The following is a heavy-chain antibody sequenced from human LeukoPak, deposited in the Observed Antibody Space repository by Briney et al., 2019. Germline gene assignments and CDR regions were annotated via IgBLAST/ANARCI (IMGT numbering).Heavy chain of an antibody. V-gene: IGHV3-74*01. CDR3: AGYVSSGRRDAFDI. CDR1: GFMFSKSW. J-gene: IGHJ3*02. D-gene: IGHD3-22*01. CDR2: IYNDGSTT. Sequence: GGSLRLSCAASGFMFSKSWMHWVRQVPGKGLVWVARIYNDGSTTNYADSVKGRFTISRDNAKNSLYLQMNSLRAEDTAVYYCAGYVSSGRRDAFDIWGQGTMVTVSS.